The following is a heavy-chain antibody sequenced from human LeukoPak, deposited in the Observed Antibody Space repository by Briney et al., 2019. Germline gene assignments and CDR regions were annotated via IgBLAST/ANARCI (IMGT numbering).Heavy chain of an antibody. J-gene: IGHJ4*02. CDR3: ASDSSGG. V-gene: IGHV3-21*01. CDR1: GFTFSSYS. Sequence: GGSLRLSCAASGFTFSSYSMNWVRQAPGKGLEWVSSISSSSSYIYYAGSVKGRFTISRDNAKNSLYLQMNSLRGEDTAVYYCASDSSGGWGQGTLVTVSS. D-gene: IGHD3-22*01. CDR2: ISSSSSYI.